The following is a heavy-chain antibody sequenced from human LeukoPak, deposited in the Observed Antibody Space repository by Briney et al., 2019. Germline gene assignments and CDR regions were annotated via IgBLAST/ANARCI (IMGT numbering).Heavy chain of an antibody. J-gene: IGHJ4*02. CDR2: ISNGGGSA. V-gene: IGHV3-23*01. CDR1: GFTFSIYP. Sequence: PGGSLRLSCAAYGFTFSIYPMSWVRQAPGKGLQWVSAISNGGGSAYYADSVKGRFTISRDNSKSTLYLQMNSLRAEDTAIYYCAARPRMPPRFDYWGQGTLVTVSS. CDR3: AARPRMPPRFDY. D-gene: IGHD1-14*01.